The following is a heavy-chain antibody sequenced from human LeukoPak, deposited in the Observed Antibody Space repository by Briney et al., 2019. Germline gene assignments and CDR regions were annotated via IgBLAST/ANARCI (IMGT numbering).Heavy chain of an antibody. J-gene: IGHJ4*02. CDR2: IYHDGNT. V-gene: IGHV4-38-2*02. CDR1: GYSISSGYY. Sequence: SETLSLTCSVSGYSISSGYYWGWIRQPPGKGLEWIGNIYHDGNTYYNPSLKSRVTISVDTSKNQFSLKLSSVTAADTAVYYCAKGIPGYFGTSGYYYEYWGQGTLVTVSS. CDR3: AKGIPGYFGTSGYYYEY. D-gene: IGHD3-22*01.